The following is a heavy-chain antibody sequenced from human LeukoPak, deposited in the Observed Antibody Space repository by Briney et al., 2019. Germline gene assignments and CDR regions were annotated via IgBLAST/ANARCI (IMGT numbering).Heavy chain of an antibody. Sequence: GGSLRLSCAASGFTFSSYAMSWVRQAPGKGLEWVSAISGSGGSTYYADSVKGRFTISRDNSKNTLYLQMNSLRAEDTAVYYCARDLVPIVGADYWGQGTLVSVSS. CDR1: GFTFSSYA. CDR2: ISGSGGST. D-gene: IGHD1-26*01. CDR3: ARDLVPIVGADY. V-gene: IGHV3-23*01. J-gene: IGHJ4*02.